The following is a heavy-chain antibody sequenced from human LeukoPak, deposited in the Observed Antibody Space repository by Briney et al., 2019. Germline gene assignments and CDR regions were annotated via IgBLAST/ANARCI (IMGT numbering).Heavy chain of an antibody. J-gene: IGHJ4*02. CDR3: ARVPDYGDYVGLYYFDY. CDR2: INPNSGGT. D-gene: IGHD4-17*01. V-gene: IGHV1-2*02. CDR1: GNTFTGYY. Sequence: ASVKVSCKASGNTFTGYYMHWVRQAPGQGLEWMGWINPNSGGTNYAQKFQGRVTMTRDTSISTAYMELSRLRSDDTAVYYCARVPDYGDYVGLYYFDYWGQGTLVTVSS.